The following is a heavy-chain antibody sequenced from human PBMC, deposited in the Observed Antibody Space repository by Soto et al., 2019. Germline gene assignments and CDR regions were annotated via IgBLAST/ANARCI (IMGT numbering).Heavy chain of an antibody. CDR1: GYTFTSYC. D-gene: IGHD5-12*01. CDR3: AASGLEGDYDFADPYYYSSMDV. Sequence: ASVKVSCKASGYTFTSYCISWVRQAPGQGLEWMGLINPYNGNTNYAQKLQGRVTMTTNTSTSTVYMELSSLRSEDTAVYYCAASGLEGDYDFADPYYYSSMDVWGKGTPVTVSS. CDR2: INPYNGNT. J-gene: IGHJ6*03. V-gene: IGHV1-18*01.